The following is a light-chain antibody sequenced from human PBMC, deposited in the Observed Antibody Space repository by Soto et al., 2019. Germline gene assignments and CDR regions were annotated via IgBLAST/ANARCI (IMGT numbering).Light chain of an antibody. V-gene: IGKV1-39*01. CDR3: QQSYSTPLT. J-gene: IGKJ4*01. CDR2: GAS. Sequence: DIQMTQSPSSLSASVGDRVTITCRASQSITTNLNWYQQRPGKAPQLLVYGASSLQSGVPSRFVGSGSGTDFTLTISSLQPEDFATYYCQQSYSTPLTFGGGTKVDIK. CDR1: QSITTN.